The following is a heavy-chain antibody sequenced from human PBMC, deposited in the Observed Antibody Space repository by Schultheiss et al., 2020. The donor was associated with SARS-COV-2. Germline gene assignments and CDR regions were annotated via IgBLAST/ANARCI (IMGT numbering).Heavy chain of an antibody. CDR1: GFTFSSYW. CDR2: ISYDGSNK. CDR3: ARETDVDTAMVVDY. Sequence: GGSLRLSCAASGFTFSSYWMHWVRQAPGKGLEWVAVISYDGSNKYYADSVKGRFTISRDNSKNTLYLQMNSLRAEDTAVYYCARETDVDTAMVVDYWGQGTLVTVSS. D-gene: IGHD5-18*01. J-gene: IGHJ4*02. V-gene: IGHV3-30*03.